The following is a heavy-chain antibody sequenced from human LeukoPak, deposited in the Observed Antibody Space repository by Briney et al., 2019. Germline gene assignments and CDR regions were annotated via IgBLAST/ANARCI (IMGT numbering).Heavy chain of an antibody. CDR3: ARARNYYDSSGYWP. J-gene: IGHJ5*02. CDR2: INSDGSST. D-gene: IGHD3-22*01. Sequence: GGSMRLSCAASGLTFSSHWMHWVRQAPGKGLVWVSRINSDGSSTSYADSVKGRFTISRDNAKNTLYLQMNSLRAEDTAVYYCARARNYYDSSGYWPWGQGTLVTVSS. CDR1: GLTFSSHW. V-gene: IGHV3-74*01.